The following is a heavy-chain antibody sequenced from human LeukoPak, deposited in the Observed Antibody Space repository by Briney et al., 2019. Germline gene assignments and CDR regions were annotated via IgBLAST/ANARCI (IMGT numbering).Heavy chain of an antibody. CDR3: AKDTSRDYYDSSGYFPWVAFDI. V-gene: IGHV3-23*01. CDR1: GFTFSSYA. D-gene: IGHD3-22*01. J-gene: IGHJ3*02. CDR2: ISGSGGST. Sequence: GGSLRLSCAASGFTFSSYAMSWVRQAPGKGLEWVSAISGSGGSTYYADSVKGRFTISRDNSKNTLYLQMNSLRAEDTAVYYCAKDTSRDYYDSSGYFPWVAFDIWGQGTMVTVSS.